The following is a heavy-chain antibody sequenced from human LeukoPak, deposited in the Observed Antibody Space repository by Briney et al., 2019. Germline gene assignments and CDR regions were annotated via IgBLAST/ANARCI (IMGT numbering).Heavy chain of an antibody. CDR1: GFTFSSYS. CDR3: ARSDGDYGIGAFDI. V-gene: IGHV3-21*01. D-gene: IGHD4-17*01. J-gene: IGHJ3*02. Sequence: GGSLRLSCAASGFTFSSYSMNWVRQAQGKGLEWVSSISSSSSYIYYADSVKGRFTISRDNAKNSLYLQMNSLRAEDTAVYYCARSDGDYGIGAFDIWAKGQWSPSLQ. CDR2: ISSSSSYI.